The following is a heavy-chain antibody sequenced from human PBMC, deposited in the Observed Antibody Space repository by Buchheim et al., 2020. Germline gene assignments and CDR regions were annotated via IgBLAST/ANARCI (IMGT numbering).Heavy chain of an antibody. CDR2: IYHSGST. Sequence: QVQLQESGPGLVKPSGTLSLTCAVSGGSISSSNWWSWVRQPPGKGLEWIGEIYHSGSTNYNPSLKSRVTISVDKSKNQFSLKLSSVTASDTAVYYCARQRSPSYQLLLSYYYDGMDVWGQGT. CDR3: ARQRSPSYQLLLSYYYDGMDV. V-gene: IGHV4-4*02. CDR1: GGSISSSNW. D-gene: IGHD2-2*01. J-gene: IGHJ6*02.